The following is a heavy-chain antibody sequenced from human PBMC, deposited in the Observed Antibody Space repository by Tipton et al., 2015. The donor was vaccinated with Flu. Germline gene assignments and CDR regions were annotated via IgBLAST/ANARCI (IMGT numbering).Heavy chain of an antibody. CDR3: ARLYSSGWYVEY. J-gene: IGHJ4*02. D-gene: IGHD6-19*01. V-gene: IGHV4-38-2*01. CDR1: GDSVSSDYF. Sequence: TLSLTCAVSGDSVSSDYFWYWIRQAPGKGLEWIAYIHRSGSSAYNLSLRSRVSISLDKSKNQFSLQMSSVAAADTAVYYCARLYSSGWYVEYWGQGTLVTVSS. CDR2: IHRSGSS.